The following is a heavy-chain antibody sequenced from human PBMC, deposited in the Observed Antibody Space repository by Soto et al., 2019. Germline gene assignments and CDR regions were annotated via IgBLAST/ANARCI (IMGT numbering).Heavy chain of an antibody. CDR1: GGSISSGGYS. CDR2: IYHSGST. D-gene: IGHD3-22*01. J-gene: IGHJ4*02. V-gene: IGHV4-30-2*01. Sequence: TLSLTCAVSGGSISSGGYSRSWIRQPPGKGLEWIGYIYHSGSTYYNPSLKSRVTISVDRSKNQFSLKLSSVTAADTAVYYCARGNSYPNTYYYDSSGYYHYFDYWGQGTLVTSPQ. CDR3: ARGNSYPNTYYYDSSGYYHYFDY.